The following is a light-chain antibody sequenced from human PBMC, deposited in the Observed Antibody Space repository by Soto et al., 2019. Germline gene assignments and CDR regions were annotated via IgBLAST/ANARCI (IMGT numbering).Light chain of an antibody. V-gene: IGKV3-11*01. J-gene: IGKJ4*02. Sequence: EIVLTQSPAILSLSPGARATLSCRASQSVTDSLAWYQHNPGQAPRLLIYAASTRATGIPARFSGSGYGTDFSLTISRLEPEGFAVYYCQQRPTWPLTFGGGTKVEIK. CDR2: AAS. CDR1: QSVTDS. CDR3: QQRPTWPLT.